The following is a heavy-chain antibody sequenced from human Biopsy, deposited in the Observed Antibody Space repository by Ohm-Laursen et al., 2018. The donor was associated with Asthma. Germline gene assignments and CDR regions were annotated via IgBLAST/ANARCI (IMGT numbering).Heavy chain of an antibody. J-gene: IGHJ4*02. CDR3: ARHSGNYYAQLNY. V-gene: IGHV4-39*01. D-gene: IGHD1-26*01. CDR2: ISYTEST. Sequence: PSETLSLTWTVSADSISSNNFYWGWIRQPPGKGLEWIATISYTESTYYNPSLKSRVTISVDTSKNQFSLKLSSVTAADTAVYYCARHSGNYYAQLNYWGQGTLVTVSS. CDR1: ADSISSNNFY.